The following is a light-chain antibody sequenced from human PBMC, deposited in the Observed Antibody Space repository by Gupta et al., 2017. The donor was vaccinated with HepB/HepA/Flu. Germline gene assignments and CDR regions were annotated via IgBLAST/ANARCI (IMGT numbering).Light chain of an antibody. Sequence: QSALTQPASVSGFPGQSIPISCTGTRSDVGSYSLVSWYQQHPGKAPKLLLYEVTKWPSGISSRFSGSKSGNTASLTISGLQAEDEADYYCCSYSGRDTLVFGGGTKLTVL. V-gene: IGLV2-23*02. CDR2: EVT. J-gene: IGLJ2*01. CDR1: RSDVGSYSL. CDR3: CSYSGRDTLV.